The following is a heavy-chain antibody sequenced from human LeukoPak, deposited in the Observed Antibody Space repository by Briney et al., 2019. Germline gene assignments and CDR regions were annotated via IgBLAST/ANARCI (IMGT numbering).Heavy chain of an antibody. D-gene: IGHD3-10*01. CDR2: ISYDGSNK. CDR1: GFTFDDYG. CDR3: ARDAIYGSGSYYYYYMDV. V-gene: IGHV3-30*03. J-gene: IGHJ6*03. Sequence: GGSLRLSCAASGFTFDDYGMHWVRQAPGKGLEWVAVISYDGSNKYYADSVKGRFTISRDNSKNTLYLQMNSLRAEDTAVYYCARDAIYGSGSYYYYYMDVWGKGTTVTVSS.